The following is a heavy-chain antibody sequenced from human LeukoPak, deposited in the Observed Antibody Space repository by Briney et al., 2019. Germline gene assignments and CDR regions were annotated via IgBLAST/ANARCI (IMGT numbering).Heavy chain of an antibody. CDR2: IYSGGTT. Sequence: GGSLRLSCAASGFNVTTNYMSWVRQAPGKGLEWVSGIYSGGTTYYAGFVKGRFTITKDLSMNMLSLQINGLRAEDTAVYYCARGRRHRYHLGYWGQGTLVAVSS. J-gene: IGHJ4*01. V-gene: IGHV3-53*01. CDR1: GFNVTTNY. CDR3: ARGRRHRYHLGY. D-gene: IGHD1-26*01.